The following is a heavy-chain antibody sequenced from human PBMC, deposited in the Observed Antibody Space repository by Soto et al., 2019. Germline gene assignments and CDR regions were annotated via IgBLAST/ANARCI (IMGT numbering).Heavy chain of an antibody. CDR1: GGSISSSNW. CDR2: IYHSGST. Sequence: PSETLSLTCAVSGGSISSSNWWSCVRQPPGKGLEWIGEIYHSGSTNYNPSLKSRVTISVDKSKNQFSLKLSSVTAADTAVYYCARLGYYYDSSGYAFDIWGQGTMVTVSS. V-gene: IGHV4-4*02. CDR3: ARLGYYYDSSGYAFDI. J-gene: IGHJ3*02. D-gene: IGHD3-22*01.